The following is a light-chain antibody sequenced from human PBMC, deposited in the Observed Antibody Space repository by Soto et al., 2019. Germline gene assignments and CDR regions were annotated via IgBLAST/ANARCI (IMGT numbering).Light chain of an antibody. J-gene: IGLJ1*01. CDR1: SSDVGGYNY. CDR3: SSYTSSSTRV. CDR2: DVS. Sequence: SLLTQPSSVSRSPGQSSTISCTGTSSDVGGYNYVSWYQQHPGKAPKLMIYDVSNRPSGVSNRFSGSKSGNTASLTISGLQAEDEADYYCSSYTSSSTRVFGTGTKVTV. V-gene: IGLV2-14*01.